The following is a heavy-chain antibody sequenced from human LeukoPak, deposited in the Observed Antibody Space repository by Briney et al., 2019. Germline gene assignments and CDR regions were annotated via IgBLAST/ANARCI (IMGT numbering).Heavy chain of an antibody. J-gene: IGHJ4*02. CDR1: GFTFSSYA. CDR3: ASSKPDFWSGYPWVGY. Sequence: GGSLRLSCAASGFTFSSYAMSWVRQAPGKGLERVSAISGSGGSTYYADSVKGRFTISRDNSKNTLYLQMNSLRAEDTAVYYCASSKPDFWSGYPWVGYWGQGTLVTVSS. D-gene: IGHD3-3*01. V-gene: IGHV3-23*01. CDR2: ISGSGGST.